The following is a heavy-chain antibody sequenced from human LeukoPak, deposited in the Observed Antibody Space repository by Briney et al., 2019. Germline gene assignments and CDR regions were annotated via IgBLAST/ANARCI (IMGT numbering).Heavy chain of an antibody. CDR1: GYTFTSYG. CDR3: ARDRTPYYHVSTGYYRALDY. Sequence: RASVKVSCKASGYTFTSYGISWVRQAPGQGLEWMGWISAYNGNTNYAQKLQGRVTMTTDTSTSTAYMELRSLRSEDTAVYFCARDRTPYYHVSTGYYRALDYWGQGTLVTVSS. CDR2: ISAYNGNT. J-gene: IGHJ4*02. V-gene: IGHV1-18*01. D-gene: IGHD3-9*01.